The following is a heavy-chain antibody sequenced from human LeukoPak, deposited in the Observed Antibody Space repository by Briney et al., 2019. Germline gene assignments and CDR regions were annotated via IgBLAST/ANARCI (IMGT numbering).Heavy chain of an antibody. V-gene: IGHV3-74*01. CDR2: IKYDGSAT. Sequence: GGSLRLSCAASGFTFSNYWMHWIRHVPGKGLVWVSHIKYDGSATNYADSVKGRFTISRDDAKNTLYLQMNSLRAEDTGVYYCVSGSLQSGYNFDYWGQGGLVTVSS. D-gene: IGHD3-3*01. J-gene: IGHJ4*02. CDR1: GFTFSNYW. CDR3: VSGSLQSGYNFDY.